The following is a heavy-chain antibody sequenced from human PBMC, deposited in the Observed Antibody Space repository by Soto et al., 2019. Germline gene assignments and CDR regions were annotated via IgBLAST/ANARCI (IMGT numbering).Heavy chain of an antibody. D-gene: IGHD3-22*01. CDR2: ISSGRTYT. V-gene: IGHV3-21*01. Sequence: EVQLVESGGGLVKPGGSLRLSCAASGFTFSRYSMNWVRQAPGKGLEWVSSISSGRTYTDYADSVKGRFTISGDNAKNSLYLQMNSLGAEYTAVYYGATMVSGYYYDYWGQGTLVTVSS. J-gene: IGHJ4*02. CDR1: GFTFSRYS. CDR3: ATMVSGYYYDY.